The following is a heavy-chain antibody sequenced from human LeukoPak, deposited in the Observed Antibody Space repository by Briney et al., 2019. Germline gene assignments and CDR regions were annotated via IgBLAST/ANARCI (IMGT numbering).Heavy chain of an antibody. J-gene: IGHJ5*02. CDR3: ARDREDYDILTGTRANWFDP. CDR1: GGSISSYY. V-gene: IGHV4-4*07. CDR2: IYTSGST. Sequence: TSETLSLTCTVSGGSISSYYWSWIRQPAGKGLEWIGRIYTSGSTNYNPSLKSRVTMSVDTSKNQFSLKLSSVTAADTAVYYCARDREDYDILTGTRANWFDPWGQGTLVTVSS. D-gene: IGHD3-9*01.